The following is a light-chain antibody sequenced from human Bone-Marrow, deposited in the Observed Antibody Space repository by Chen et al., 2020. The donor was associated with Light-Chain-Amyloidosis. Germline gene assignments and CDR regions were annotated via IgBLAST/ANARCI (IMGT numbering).Light chain of an antibody. V-gene: IGLV3-25*03. J-gene: IGLJ2*01. CDR2: RDT. CDR1: DLPTKY. CDR3: QSADSSGTYEGI. Sequence: SYELTQPPSLSVSPGQTARITCSGDDLPTKYAYWYQQKPGQAPVLVIHRDTERPSGISERFSGSSSGRTATLTISGVQAEDEADYHCQSADSSGTYEGIFGGGSKLTV.